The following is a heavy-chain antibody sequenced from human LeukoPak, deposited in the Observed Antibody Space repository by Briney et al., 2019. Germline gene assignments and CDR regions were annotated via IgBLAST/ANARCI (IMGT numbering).Heavy chain of an antibody. Sequence: PGGPLRLSCAASGFTFSSYAMSWVRQAPGKGLEWVSAISGSGGSTYYADSVKGRFTISRDNSKNTLYLQMNSLRAEDTAVYYCAGTCLKYCSSTSWFDPRGQGTLGNGSS. CDR1: GFTFSSYA. D-gene: IGHD2-2*01. V-gene: IGHV3-23*01. J-gene: IGHJ5*02. CDR3: AGTCLKYCSSTSWFDP. CDR2: ISGSGGST.